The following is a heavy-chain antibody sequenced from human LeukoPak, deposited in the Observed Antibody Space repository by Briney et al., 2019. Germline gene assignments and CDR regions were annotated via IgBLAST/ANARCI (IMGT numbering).Heavy chain of an antibody. D-gene: IGHD3-3*01. V-gene: IGHV4-61*02. CDR2: IYTSGST. CDR3: APQEWYDAFDI. Sequence: PSETLSLTCTVSGGSISSGSYYWSWIRQPAGKGLEWIGRIYTSGSTNYNPSLKSRVTISVDTSKNQFSLKLSSVTAADTAVYYCAPQEWYDAFDIWGQGTMVTVPS. CDR1: GGSISSGSYY. J-gene: IGHJ3*02.